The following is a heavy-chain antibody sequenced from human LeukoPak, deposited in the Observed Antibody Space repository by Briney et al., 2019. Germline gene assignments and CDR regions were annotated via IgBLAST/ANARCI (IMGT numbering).Heavy chain of an antibody. CDR2: IQEDGSYI. CDR1: GFTFSSYG. J-gene: IGHJ4*02. Sequence: PGGSLRLSCAASGFTFSSYGMHWVRQAPGKGLEWVANIQEDGSYIYYVDSVRGRFTISRDNTKNSLFLQMNSLRADDTAVYFCARDSTWQLDYWGQGTLVTVSS. D-gene: IGHD5-12*01. V-gene: IGHV3-7*03. CDR3: ARDSTWQLDY.